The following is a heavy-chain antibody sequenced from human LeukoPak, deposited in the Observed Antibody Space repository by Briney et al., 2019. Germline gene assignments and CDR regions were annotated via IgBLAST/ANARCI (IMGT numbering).Heavy chain of an antibody. CDR2: ISSDASIT. J-gene: IGHJ4*02. CDR3: ARDPIGGRPDYLDC. CDR1: GFSFGTYA. V-gene: IGHV3-30*01. D-gene: IGHD3-10*01. Sequence: GGSLRLSCTASGFSFGTYAMHWVRQAPGKGFEWVAVISSDASITIYPDSMRGRFTISRDNSKNTLYLDMNNLRGEDTALYFCARDPIGGRPDYLDCWGQGTLVTVSS.